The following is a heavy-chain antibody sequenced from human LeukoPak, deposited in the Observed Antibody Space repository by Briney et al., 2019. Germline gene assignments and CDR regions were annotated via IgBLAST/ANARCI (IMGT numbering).Heavy chain of an antibody. V-gene: IGHV1-18*01. CDR2: ISTYNGHT. D-gene: IGHD5-18*01. CDR3: ARGPAGPGYSYGFFWRQADAFDI. Sequence: GASVKVSCKASGYTFTNYGINWVRQAPGQGLEWMGWISTYNGHTNYAQKLQGRVTMTTDTSTSTAYMELRSLRSDDTAVYYCARGPAGPGYSYGFFWRQADAFDIWGQGTMVTVSS. J-gene: IGHJ3*02. CDR1: GYTFTNYG.